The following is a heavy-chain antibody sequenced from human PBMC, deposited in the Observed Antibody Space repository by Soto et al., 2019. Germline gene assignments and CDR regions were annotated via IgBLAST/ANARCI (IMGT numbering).Heavy chain of an antibody. D-gene: IGHD2-2*01. CDR3: ARVMDFYCSSTSCYGSGWYFDL. CDR2: ISAYNGNT. Sequence: QVQLVQSGAEVKKPGASVKVSCKASGYTFTSYGITWVRQAPGQGLEWMGWISAYNGNTNYAQKLQGRVTMTTDTSTSKAYMELRSLRSDDTAVYYCARVMDFYCSSTSCYGSGWYFDLWGRGTLVTVSS. CDR1: GYTFTSYG. V-gene: IGHV1-18*01. J-gene: IGHJ2*01.